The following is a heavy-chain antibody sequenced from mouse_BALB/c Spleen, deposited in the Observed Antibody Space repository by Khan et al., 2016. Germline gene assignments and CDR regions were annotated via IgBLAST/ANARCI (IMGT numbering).Heavy chain of an antibody. V-gene: IGHV2-6-7*01. CDR3: AEVYCNDPEFFAY. D-gene: IGHD1-1*01. J-gene: IGHJ3*01. CDR2: IWGDGSH. Sequence: QGQLKESGPGLVAPSQSLSITCTVPGFSLPGYGVNWVRQPPGKGLEWLGMIWGDGSHDHHSAPKSRMSISKDNSKSQALLKMNSLQTDDPARYYGAEVYCNDPEFFAYWGQGTLVTVSA. CDR1: GFSLPGYG.